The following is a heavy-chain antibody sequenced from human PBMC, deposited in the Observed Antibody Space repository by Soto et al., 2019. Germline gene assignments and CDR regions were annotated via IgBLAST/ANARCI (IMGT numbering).Heavy chain of an antibody. J-gene: IGHJ4*02. V-gene: IGHV3-23*01. CDR1: GFTFSSYA. Sequence: PGGSLRLSCAASGFTFSSYAMSWVRQAPGKGLEWVSAISGSGGSTYYADSVKGRFTISRDNAKNTLYLQMNSLRAEDTAVYYCASVRVVEAATNFDSWGQGTLVTVSS. CDR3: ASVRVVEAATNFDS. CDR2: ISGSGGST. D-gene: IGHD2-15*01.